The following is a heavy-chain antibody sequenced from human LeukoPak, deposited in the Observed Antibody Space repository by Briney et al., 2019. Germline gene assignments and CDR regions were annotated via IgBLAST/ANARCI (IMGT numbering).Heavy chain of an antibody. CDR3: ARTSSSSWYFDWFDP. CDR2: IIPIFGTA. Sequence: SVEVSCKASGGTFSIYAISWVRQAPGQGLEWMGGIIPIFGTANYAQKLQGRVTMTRDTSTSTVYMELSSLRSEDTAVYYCARTSSSSWYFDWFDPWGQGTLVTVSS. CDR1: GGTFSIYA. J-gene: IGHJ5*02. D-gene: IGHD6-13*01. V-gene: IGHV1-69*05.